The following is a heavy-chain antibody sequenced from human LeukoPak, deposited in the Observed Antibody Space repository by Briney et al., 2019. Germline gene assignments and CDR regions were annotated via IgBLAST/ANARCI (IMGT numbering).Heavy chain of an antibody. V-gene: IGHV3-23*01. Sequence: GGSLRLSCAVYWLTVNNNYVNWVRQVPGQGLEWVSAISGSGGSAYYSGSVRGRFTISRDNDENTLFLEMNSLRVDDTAVYYCARCSYCTGTSCYIGDFFHYMDVWGQGTTVTVSS. CDR2: ISGSGGSA. CDR3: ARCSYCTGTSCYIGDFFHYMDV. CDR1: WLTVNNNY. J-gene: IGHJ6*03. D-gene: IGHD2-2*02.